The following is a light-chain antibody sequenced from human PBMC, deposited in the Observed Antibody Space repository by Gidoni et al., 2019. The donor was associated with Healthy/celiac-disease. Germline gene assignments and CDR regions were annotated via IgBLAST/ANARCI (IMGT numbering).Light chain of an antibody. J-gene: IGLJ2*01. CDR1: SSAAGGYNY. Sequence: QPALTHPASVSVSHAQSNTIFCTGTSSAAGGYNYVSWYQQHPGKAHKLMIYDVSNRPSGVANRFSGPKYGNTASLTISGLQAEDEAYYYCSSYTSSSTLVFGGGTKLTVL. CDR3: SSYTSSSTLV. V-gene: IGLV2-14*03. CDR2: DVS.